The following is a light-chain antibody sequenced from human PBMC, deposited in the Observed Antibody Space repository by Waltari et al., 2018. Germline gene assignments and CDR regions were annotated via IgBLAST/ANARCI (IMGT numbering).Light chain of an antibody. J-gene: IGKJ1*01. Sequence: DIQMTQSPSTLSASVGDRVTITCRASQSISGWLAWYQQKPGKAPNLLIYKASSLEGGVPSRFSARGFGTEFTLTINSLQPDDLATYYCQQYNSYPGTFGQGTKVEIK. CDR3: QQYNSYPGT. CDR1: QSISGW. V-gene: IGKV1-5*03. CDR2: KAS.